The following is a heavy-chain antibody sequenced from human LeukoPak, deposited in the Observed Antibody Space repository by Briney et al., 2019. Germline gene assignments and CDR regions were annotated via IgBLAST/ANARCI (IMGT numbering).Heavy chain of an antibody. D-gene: IGHD4-17*01. J-gene: IGHJ4*02. CDR2: FDPEDGET. Sequence: ASVKVSCKVSGYTLTDLSMHWVRQAPGEGLEWMGGFDPEDGETIYAQKFQGRVTMTRDTSTSTVYMELSSLRSEDTAVYYCARGYGDYAYWGQGTLVTVSS. CDR1: GYTLTDLS. V-gene: IGHV1-24*01. CDR3: ARGYGDYAY.